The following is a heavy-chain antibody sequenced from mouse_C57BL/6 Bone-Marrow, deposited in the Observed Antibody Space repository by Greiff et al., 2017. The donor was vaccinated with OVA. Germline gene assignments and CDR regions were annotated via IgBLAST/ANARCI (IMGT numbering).Heavy chain of an antibody. V-gene: IGHV3-5*01. CDR1: GISITTGNYR. Sequence: EVQLQQSGPGLVKPSQTVFLTCTVTGISITTGNYRWSWIRQFPGNKLEWIGYIYYSGTITYNPSLTSRTTITRDTPKNQFFLEMNSLTAEDTATYYCARDRLGRSYWYFDVWGTGTTVTVSS. CDR2: IYYSGTI. D-gene: IGHD4-1*01. J-gene: IGHJ1*03. CDR3: ARDRLGRSYWYFDV.